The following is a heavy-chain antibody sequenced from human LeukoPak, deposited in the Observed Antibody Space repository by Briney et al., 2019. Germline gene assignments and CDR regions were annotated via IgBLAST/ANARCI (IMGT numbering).Heavy chain of an antibody. D-gene: IGHD6-13*01. CDR1: GGSISSYY. CDR2: IYYSGST. J-gene: IGHJ5*02. V-gene: IGHV4-59*12. CDR3: ARDLLVAAAGTALDWFDP. Sequence: SETLSLTCTVSGGSISSYYWSWIRQPPGKGLEWIGSIYYSGSTYYNPSLKSRVTISVDTSKNQFSLKLSSVTAADTAVYYCARDLLVAAAGTALDWFDPWGQGTLVTVSS.